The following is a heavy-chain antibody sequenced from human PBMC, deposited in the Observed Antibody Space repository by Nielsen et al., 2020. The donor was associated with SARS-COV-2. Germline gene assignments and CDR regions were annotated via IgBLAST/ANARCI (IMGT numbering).Heavy chain of an antibody. V-gene: IGHV1-69*13. CDR1: GGTFSSYA. CDR2: IIPIFGTA. J-gene: IGHJ4*02. CDR3: ARHDYGGNSPIDS. D-gene: IGHD4/OR15-4a*01. Sequence: SVKVSCKASGGTFSSYAISWVRQAPGQGLEWMGGIIPIFGTANYAQKFQGRATITADESSNTAYLELSRLRSEDTAVYYCARHDYGGNSPIDSWGQGTLVTVSS.